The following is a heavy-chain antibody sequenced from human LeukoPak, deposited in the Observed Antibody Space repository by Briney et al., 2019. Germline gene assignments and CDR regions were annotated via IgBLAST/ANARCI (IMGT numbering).Heavy chain of an antibody. D-gene: IGHD6-13*01. CDR1: GFTFSNYA. V-gene: IGHV3-30-3*01. J-gene: IGHJ4*02. CDR2: ISYDGNNK. CDR3: ARDKFIAAAATFGDY. Sequence: GRSLRLSCAASGFTFSNYAMHWVRQAPGKGLEWVAVISYDGNNKYNADSVKGRFTISRDNSKNTLYLQMNSLRADDTAVYYCARDKFIAAAATFGDYWGQGTLVTVSS.